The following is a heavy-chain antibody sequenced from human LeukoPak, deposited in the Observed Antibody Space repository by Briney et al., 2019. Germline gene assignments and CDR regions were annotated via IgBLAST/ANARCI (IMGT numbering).Heavy chain of an antibody. CDR3: ARSRAAAGKDY. CDR1: GGSFSGYY. D-gene: IGHD6-13*01. J-gene: IGHJ4*02. V-gene: IGHV4-34*01. Sequence: SETLSLTCAVYGGSFSGYYWSWIRQPPGKGLEWIGEINHSGSTNYNPPLKSRVTISVDTSKNQFSLKLSSVTAADTAVYYCARSRAAAGKDYWGQGTLVTVSS. CDR2: INHSGST.